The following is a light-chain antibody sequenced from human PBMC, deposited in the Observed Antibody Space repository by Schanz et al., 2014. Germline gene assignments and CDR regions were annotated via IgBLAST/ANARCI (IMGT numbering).Light chain of an antibody. CDR3: QQSYSMPRT. CDR1: QSISSY. J-gene: IGKJ1*01. Sequence: IHLTQSPSSLSASVGDRVTITCRASQSISSYLNWYQQKPGKAPKLLIYAASSLQSGVPSRFSGSGSGTDFTLTISSLQPEDFATYYCQQSYSMPRTFGHGTKVEI. V-gene: IGKV1-39*01. CDR2: AAS.